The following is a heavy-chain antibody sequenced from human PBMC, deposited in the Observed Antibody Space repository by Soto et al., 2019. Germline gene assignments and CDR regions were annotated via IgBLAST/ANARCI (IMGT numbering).Heavy chain of an antibody. CDR1: GGTFSSYS. D-gene: IGHD1-26*01. CDR3: ARDGGRHSGGIDY. CDR2: IIPIFGTA. V-gene: IGHV1-69*01. J-gene: IGHJ4*02. Sequence: QVQLVQSGAEVKKPGSSVKVSCKASGGTFSSYSINWVRQAPGQGLEWMGEIIPIFGTANYAQKFQGRVTITADESTSTAYLELSSLRSEDTAVYYCARDGGRHSGGIDYWRQGTLVTVSS.